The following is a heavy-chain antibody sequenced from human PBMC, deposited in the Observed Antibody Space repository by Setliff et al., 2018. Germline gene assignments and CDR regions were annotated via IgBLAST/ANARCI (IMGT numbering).Heavy chain of an antibody. J-gene: IGHJ3*02. CDR2: INHSGSG. D-gene: IGHD1-1*01. CDR1: GGPIRSGTHF. V-gene: IGHV4-39*07. Sequence: PSETLSLTCTVSGGPIRSGTHFWGWFRQPPGKGLEWIGEINHSGSGDYNPSFKGRVTISVDTSKKQFSLTLTSVTAADTALYYCRQAVVGRDVFDIWGQGTVVTVSS. CDR3: RQAVVGRDVFDI.